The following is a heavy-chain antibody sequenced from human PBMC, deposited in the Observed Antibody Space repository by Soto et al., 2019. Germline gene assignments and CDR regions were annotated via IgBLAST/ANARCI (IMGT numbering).Heavy chain of an antibody. J-gene: IGHJ4*02. CDR2: ISAYNGNT. CDR1: GYTFTSYG. D-gene: IGHD2-15*01. CDR3: ARDLIVVVAATGNCFDY. V-gene: IGHV1-18*01. Sequence: VKVSCKASGYTFTSYGISWVRQAPGQGLEWMGWISAYNGNTNYAQKLQGRVTMTTDTSTSTAYMELRSLRSDDTAVYYCARDLIVVVAATGNCFDYWGQGTLVTVSS.